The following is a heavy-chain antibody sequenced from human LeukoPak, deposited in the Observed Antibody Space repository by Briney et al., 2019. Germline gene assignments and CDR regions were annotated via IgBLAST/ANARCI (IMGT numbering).Heavy chain of an antibody. V-gene: IGHV4-59*01. CDR2: IYYSGST. D-gene: IGHD1-26*01. J-gene: IGHJ4*02. Sequence: PSETLSLTCTVSGGSIKTYYWSWIRQSPGKGLEWLGYIYYSGSTNYNPSLKSRVTISVDTSKNQFSLKLSSVTAADTAVYYCARAARLSGSYKRGEFDYWGQGTLVTVSS. CDR1: GGSIKTYY. CDR3: ARAARLSGSYKRGEFDY.